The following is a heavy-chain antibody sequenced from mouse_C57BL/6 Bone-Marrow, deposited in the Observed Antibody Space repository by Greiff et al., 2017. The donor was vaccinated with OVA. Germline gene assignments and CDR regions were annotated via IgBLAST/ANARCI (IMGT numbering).Heavy chain of an antibody. V-gene: IGHV1-63*01. CDR3: ARFFYDGYYGRVYFDY. CDR2: IYPGGGYT. D-gene: IGHD2-3*01. J-gene: IGHJ2*01. CDR1: GYTFTNYW. Sequence: QVQLQQSGAELVRPGTSVKMSCKASGYTFTNYWIGWAKQRPGHGLEWIGDIYPGGGYTNYNEKFKGKATLTADKSSSTAYMQFSSLTSEDAAIYYCARFFYDGYYGRVYFDYWGQGTTLTVSS.